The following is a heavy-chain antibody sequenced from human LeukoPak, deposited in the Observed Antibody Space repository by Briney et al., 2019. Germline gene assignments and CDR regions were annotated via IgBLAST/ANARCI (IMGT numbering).Heavy chain of an antibody. Sequence: ASVKVSCKASGGTFSSYAISWVRQAPGQGLEWMGGIIPILGTANYAQKFQGSVTITADESTSTAYMELSSLRSEDTAVYYCASSPSWYNRSWAHHYMDVWGKGTTVTISS. CDR3: ASSPSWYNRSWAHHYMDV. V-gene: IGHV1-69*13. J-gene: IGHJ6*03. D-gene: IGHD6-13*01. CDR2: IIPILGTA. CDR1: GGTFSSYA.